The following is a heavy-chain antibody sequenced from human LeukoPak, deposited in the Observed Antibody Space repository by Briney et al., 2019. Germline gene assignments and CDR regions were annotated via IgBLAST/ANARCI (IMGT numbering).Heavy chain of an antibody. D-gene: IGHD1-26*01. CDR1: GFTFNNYA. CDR2: IWFTESDK. Sequence: GGSLRLSCATSGFTFNNYAMHWVRQAPGKGLEWVAVIWFTESDKYYADSVKGRFTISRDNSKNTLYLQMKSLRAEDTAVYYCARVGSGSYQGRGTFDYWGQGTLVTVSS. CDR3: ARVGSGSYQGRGTFDY. J-gene: IGHJ4*02. V-gene: IGHV3-33*01.